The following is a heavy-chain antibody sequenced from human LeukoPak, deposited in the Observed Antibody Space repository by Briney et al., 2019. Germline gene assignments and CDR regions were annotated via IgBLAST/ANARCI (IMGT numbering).Heavy chain of an antibody. J-gene: IGHJ4*02. CDR1: GYMFSNFFSSYG. CDR2: ISSYKGNK. D-gene: IGHD3-22*01. Sequence: ASVKVSCKASGYMFSNFFSSYGITWVRQAPGQGLEWMGWISSYKGNKKFAQKFQGRVTMTTDTSTSTAYMELRSLRSDDTAVYYCASGYYSGGSGYSPADYWGQGTLVTVSS. CDR3: ASGYYSGGSGYSPADY. V-gene: IGHV1-18*01.